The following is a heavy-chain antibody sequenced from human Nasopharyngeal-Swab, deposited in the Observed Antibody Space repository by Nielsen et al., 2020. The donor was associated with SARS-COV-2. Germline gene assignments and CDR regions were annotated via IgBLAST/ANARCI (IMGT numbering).Heavy chain of an antibody. Sequence: GESLKISCAASGFTFSSYSMNWVRQAPGKGLEWVSSISSSSSYIYYADSVKGRFTISRDNAKSSLYLQMNSLRAEDTAVYYCARVGGYYDSSGYGGDFDYWGQGTLVTVSS. CDR3: ARVGGYYDSSGYGGDFDY. J-gene: IGHJ4*02. V-gene: IGHV3-21*01. D-gene: IGHD3-22*01. CDR1: GFTFSSYS. CDR2: ISSSSSYI.